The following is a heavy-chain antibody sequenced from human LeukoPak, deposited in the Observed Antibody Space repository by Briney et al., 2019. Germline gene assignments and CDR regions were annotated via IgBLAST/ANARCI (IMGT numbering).Heavy chain of an antibody. J-gene: IGHJ5*02. CDR1: GGTFSSYA. CDR3: ARDVHGDYGSGWFDP. V-gene: IGHV1-69*13. Sequence: SVKVSCKASGGTFSSYAISWVRQAPGQGLEWMGGIIPIFGTANYAQKFQGRVTITADESTSTAYMELTNLTSDDTAVYYCARDVHGDYGSGWFDPWGQGTLVPVSS. CDR2: IIPIFGTA. D-gene: IGHD4-17*01.